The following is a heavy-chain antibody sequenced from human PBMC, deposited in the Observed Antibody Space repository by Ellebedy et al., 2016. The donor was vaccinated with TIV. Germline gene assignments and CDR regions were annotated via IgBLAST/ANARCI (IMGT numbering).Heavy chain of an antibody. D-gene: IGHD6-13*01. J-gene: IGHJ4*02. V-gene: IGHV3-30*14. CDR3: ARGGFGSWFDY. Sequence: GESLKISCAASGLTFRSYDVHWVRQAPGKGLEWVAAISYAGNNKEYADSVKGRFTISRDNSKNTVYLQMNSLRAEDTAVYYCARGGFGSWFDYWGQGTLATVSS. CDR1: GLTFRSYD. CDR2: ISYAGNNK.